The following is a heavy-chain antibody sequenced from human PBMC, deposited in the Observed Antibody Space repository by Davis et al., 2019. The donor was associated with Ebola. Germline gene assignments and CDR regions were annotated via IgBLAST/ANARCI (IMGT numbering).Heavy chain of an antibody. CDR2: ISSSGSTI. Sequence: GESLKISCAASGFTFSDYYMSWIRQAPGKGLEWVSYISSSGSTIYYADSVKGRFTISRDNAKNSLYLQMNSLRAEDTAVYYCARDPQTYYDFWSGYPLYYGMDVWGQGTTVTVSS. CDR1: GFTFSDYY. J-gene: IGHJ6*02. D-gene: IGHD3-3*01. CDR3: ARDPQTYYDFWSGYPLYYGMDV. V-gene: IGHV3-11*04.